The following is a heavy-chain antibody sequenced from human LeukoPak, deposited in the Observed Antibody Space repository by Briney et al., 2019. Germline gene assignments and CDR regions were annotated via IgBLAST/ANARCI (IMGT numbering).Heavy chain of an antibody. D-gene: IGHD2-2*01. V-gene: IGHV1-8*03. CDR1: GYTFTSYD. CDR2: MNPNSGNT. CDR3: ARGPKSRQIAGDAFDI. J-gene: IGHJ3*02. Sequence: GASVKVSCKASGYTFTSYDINWVRQATGQGLEWMGWMNPNSGNTGYAQKFQGRVTITRNTSISTAYMELSSLRSEDTAVYYCARGPKSRQIAGDAFDIWGQGTMVTVSS.